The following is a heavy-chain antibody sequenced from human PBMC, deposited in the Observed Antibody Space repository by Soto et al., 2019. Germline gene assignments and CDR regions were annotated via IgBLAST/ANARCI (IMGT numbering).Heavy chain of an antibody. CDR2: IYYSGST. V-gene: IGHV4-39*01. J-gene: IGHJ4*02. Sequence: QLQLQESGPGLVKPSEALSLTCSVSGGSISSSSYYWGWIRQPPGKGLEWIGSIYYSGSTYYNPSLTSQVTISIDKSKNQFSLKLSSLTAADTAVYYCARLEGLATISYYFDFWGQGTLVTVSS. CDR1: GGSISSSSYY. CDR3: ARLEGLATISYYFDF. D-gene: IGHD3-9*01.